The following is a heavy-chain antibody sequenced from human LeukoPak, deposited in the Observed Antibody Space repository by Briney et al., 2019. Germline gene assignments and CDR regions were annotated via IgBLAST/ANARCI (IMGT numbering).Heavy chain of an antibody. D-gene: IGHD6-13*01. Sequence: ASVKVSCKASGYSFTGYAMNWVRQAPGQGLEWMGWINTNTGNPTYAQGFTGRFVFSLDTSVTTAYLQISSLKTDDTAVYYCARALSIAAAAGGYWGQGTLVTVSS. V-gene: IGHV7-4-1*02. CDR3: ARALSIAAAAGGY. J-gene: IGHJ4*02. CDR1: GYSFTGYA. CDR2: INTNTGNP.